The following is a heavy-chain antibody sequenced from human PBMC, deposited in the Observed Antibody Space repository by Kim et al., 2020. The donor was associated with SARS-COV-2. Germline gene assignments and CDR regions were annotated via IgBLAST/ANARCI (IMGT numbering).Heavy chain of an antibody. Sequence: GGSLRLSCAASGFTFSSYSMNWVRQAPGKGLEWVSYISSSSSTIYYADSVKGRFTISRDNAKNSLYLQMNSLRDEDTAVYYCARDRRRFLEKDLNYGMDVWGQGTTVTVSS. V-gene: IGHV3-48*02. J-gene: IGHJ6*02. CDR3: ARDRRRFLEKDLNYGMDV. CDR1: GFTFSSYS. CDR2: ISSSSSTI. D-gene: IGHD3-3*01.